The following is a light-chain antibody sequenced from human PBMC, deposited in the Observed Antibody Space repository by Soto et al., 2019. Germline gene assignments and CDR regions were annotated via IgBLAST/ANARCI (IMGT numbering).Light chain of an antibody. CDR3: CSYAGSSTLYV. CDR1: SSDVGSYNL. J-gene: IGLJ1*01. Sequence: QSALTQPASVSGSPGQSITISCTGTSSDVGSYNLVSWYQQHPGKAPKLMIYEGSKRPSGVSNRFYGSKSGNTASLTISGLQAADAADYYCCSYAGSSTLYVFGTGTKVTVL. V-gene: IGLV2-23*01. CDR2: EGS.